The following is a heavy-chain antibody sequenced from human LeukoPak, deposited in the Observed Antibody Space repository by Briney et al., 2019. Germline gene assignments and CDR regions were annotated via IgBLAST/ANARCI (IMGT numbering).Heavy chain of an antibody. V-gene: IGHV4-61*02. CDR1: GGSISSGSYY. CDR3: ARDRPDSSGYYYYFDY. Sequence: SETLSLTCTVSGGSISSGSYYWSWIRQPAGKGLEWIGRIYTSGSTNYNPSLKSRVTISVDTSKNQFSLKLSSVTAADTAVYYCARDRPDSSGYYYYFDYWGQGTLVTVSS. J-gene: IGHJ4*02. D-gene: IGHD3-22*01. CDR2: IYTSGST.